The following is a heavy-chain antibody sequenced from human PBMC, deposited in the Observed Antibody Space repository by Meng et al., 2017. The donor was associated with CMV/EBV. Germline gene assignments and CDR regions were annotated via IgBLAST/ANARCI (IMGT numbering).Heavy chain of an antibody. CDR3: AREGYDFWSGYQYPASGMDV. D-gene: IGHD3-3*01. CDR2: INPNSGGT. J-gene: IGHJ6*02. Sequence: ASVKVSCKASGYTFTGYYMHWVRQAPGQGLEWMGWINPNSGGTNYAQKFQGRVTMTRDTSISTAYMELSRLRSGDTAVYYCAREGYDFWSGYQYPASGMDVWGQGTTVTSP. CDR1: GYTFTGYY. V-gene: IGHV1-2*02.